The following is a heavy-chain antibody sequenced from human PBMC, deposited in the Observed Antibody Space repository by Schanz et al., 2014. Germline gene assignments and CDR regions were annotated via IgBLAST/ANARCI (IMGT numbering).Heavy chain of an antibody. CDR1: GFSLNTYG. V-gene: IGHV3-33*03. Sequence: QVQLMESGGGVVQPGTSLILSCSVSGFSLNTYGIHWFRQPAGKGLEWVAVIWNNGVTKYYADSVRGRFTISRDRFQNTLYLHMNTLRSEDTAVYYCAKDSTHIDIVLVPTAIDYWGQGTLVTVSS. CDR3: AKDSTHIDIVLVPTAIDY. CDR2: IWNNGVTK. D-gene: IGHD2-2*01. J-gene: IGHJ4*02.